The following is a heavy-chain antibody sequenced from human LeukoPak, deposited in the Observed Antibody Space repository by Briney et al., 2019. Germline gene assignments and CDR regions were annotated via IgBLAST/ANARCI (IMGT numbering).Heavy chain of an antibody. CDR1: RFTSGDYA. CDR3: TRALYSSSWWNDAFDI. CDR2: IRSKAYGGTT. J-gene: IGHJ3*02. V-gene: IGHV3-49*03. Sequence: GGSLRLSCTASRFTSGDYAMSWFRQAPGKGLEWVGFIRSKAYGGTTEYAASVKGRFTISRDDSKSIAYLQMNSLKTEDTAVYYCTRALYSSSWWNDAFDIWGQGTMVTVSS. D-gene: IGHD6-13*01.